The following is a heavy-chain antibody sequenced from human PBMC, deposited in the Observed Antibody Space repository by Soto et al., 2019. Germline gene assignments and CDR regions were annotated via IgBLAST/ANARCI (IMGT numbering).Heavy chain of an antibody. CDR2: IYYSGST. Sequence: SETLSLTCTVSGGSISSYYWSWIRQPPGKGLEWIGYIYYSGSTNYNPSLKSRVTISVDTSKNQFSLKLSSVTAADTAVYYCARGEVGGFGSKRNWFDPWGQGTLVTVSS. D-gene: IGHD3-10*01. CDR3: ARGEVGGFGSKRNWFDP. V-gene: IGHV4-59*01. CDR1: GGSISSYY. J-gene: IGHJ5*02.